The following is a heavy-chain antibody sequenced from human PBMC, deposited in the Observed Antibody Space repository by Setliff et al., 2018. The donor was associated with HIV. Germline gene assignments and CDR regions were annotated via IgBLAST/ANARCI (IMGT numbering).Heavy chain of an antibody. CDR2: IYHSGTT. V-gene: IGHV4-30-4*08. J-gene: IGHJ4*02. Sequence: LSLTCSVSGASISSGGYFWTWIRQPPGKGPEWVGFIYHSGTTYYNPSLKDRVTMSVDAFANQFSLKLTSVTAADTAVYFCTREGSYYDRTGYWPVFDDWGQGTLVTVSS. D-gene: IGHD3-22*01. CDR3: TREGSYYDRTGYWPVFDD. CDR1: GASISSGGYF.